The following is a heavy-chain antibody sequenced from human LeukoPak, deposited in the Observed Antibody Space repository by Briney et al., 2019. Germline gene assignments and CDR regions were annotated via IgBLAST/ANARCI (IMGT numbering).Heavy chain of an antibody. CDR2: IYYSGST. D-gene: IGHD2-15*01. CDR1: GGSISGYY. CDR3: ARDEYSSGRNGGYCDY. J-gene: IGHJ4*02. V-gene: IGHV4-59*01. Sequence: SETLSLTCTVSGGSISGYYWNWIRQPPGKGLEWTGNIYYSGSTNYNPSLKSRVTISVATSKNQFSLKLSSVTAADTAVYYCARDEYSSGRNGGYCDYWGQGALVTVSS.